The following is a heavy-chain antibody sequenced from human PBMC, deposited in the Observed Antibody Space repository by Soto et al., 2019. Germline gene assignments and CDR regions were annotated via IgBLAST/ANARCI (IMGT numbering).Heavy chain of an antibody. J-gene: IGHJ4*02. CDR2: ISWNGDAT. Sequence: EVQLVESGGALVQPGGSLRLSCTASGFTFDDYAIHWVRQAPGKGLEWISGISWNGDATGYADPVKGRFTISRDNAKNSLYLQMNSLRTEDTAMYFCANLPLYGSGFDCWGQGTLVTVAS. CDR3: ANLPLYGSGFDC. CDR1: GFTFDDYA. V-gene: IGHV3-9*01. D-gene: IGHD3-10*01.